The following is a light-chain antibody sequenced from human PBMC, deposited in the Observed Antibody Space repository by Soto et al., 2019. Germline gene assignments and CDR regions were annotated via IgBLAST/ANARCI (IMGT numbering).Light chain of an antibody. J-gene: IGLJ2*01. CDR1: SSDVGGYNY. Sequence: QSALTQPPSASGSPGQSVTISCTGTSSDVGGYNYVSWYQQHPGKAPKVMIYEVSKRPSGVPDRFSGSKSGNTASLTVSGLQAEDEADCYCSSFAGSNEMVFGGGTKLTVL. CDR2: EVS. V-gene: IGLV2-8*01. CDR3: SSFAGSNEMV.